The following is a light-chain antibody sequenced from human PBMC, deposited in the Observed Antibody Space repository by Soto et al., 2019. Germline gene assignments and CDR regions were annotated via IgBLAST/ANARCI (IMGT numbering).Light chain of an antibody. J-gene: IGKJ1*01. CDR1: QGISSY. CDR2: GAS. CDR3: QQVDNYPRT. V-gene: IGKV1-9*01. Sequence: DIQLTQSPSFLSASVGDRVTITCRASQGISSYLAWYQQKPGKAPKLLIYGASTLQSGVPSRFSGSGSGTEFTLTICSLQPEDFATYYCQQVDNYPRTFGQGTKVEIK.